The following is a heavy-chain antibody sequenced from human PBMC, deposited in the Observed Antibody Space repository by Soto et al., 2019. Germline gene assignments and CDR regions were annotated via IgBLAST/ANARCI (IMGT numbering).Heavy chain of an antibody. CDR3: AREGVGVHYYYYGMDV. CDR2: INHSGST. V-gene: IGHV4-34*01. Sequence: LSLTCAVYGGSFSGYYWSWIRQPPGKGLEWIGEINHSGSTNYNPSLKSRVTISVDTSKNQFSLKLSSVTAADTAVYYCAREGVGVHYYYYGMDVWGQGTTVTVSS. CDR1: GGSFSGYY. J-gene: IGHJ6*02. D-gene: IGHD1-26*01.